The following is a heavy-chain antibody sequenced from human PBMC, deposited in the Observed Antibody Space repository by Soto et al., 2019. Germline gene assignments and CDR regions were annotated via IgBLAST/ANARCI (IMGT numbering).Heavy chain of an antibody. V-gene: IGHV3-30-3*01. CDR3: ARDVYYDGSGYRLSGIDY. J-gene: IGHJ4*02. CDR2: ISQNESDK. CDR1: GFTLRNYA. Sequence: QVQLVESGGAVVQPGRSLRLSCAVSGFTLRNYAMHGVRQAPGKGLEWVALISQNESDKPSPDSVKGRFTTSRDSYTNTLYLQMHSLRPEDTAVYYCARDVYYDGSGYRLSGIDYWGQGTLVVVSS. D-gene: IGHD3-22*01.